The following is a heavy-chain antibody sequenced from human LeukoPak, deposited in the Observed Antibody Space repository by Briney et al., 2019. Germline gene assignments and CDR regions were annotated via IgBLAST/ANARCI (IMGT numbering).Heavy chain of an antibody. CDR2: IYTSGST. CDR1: GGSISSYY. Sequence: SETLSLTCTVSGGSISSYYWSWIRQPPGKGLEWIGYIYTSGSTNYNPSLKSRVTISVDTSKNQFSLKLSSVTAADTAVYYCARQGVIAARPEWFDPWGQGTLVTVSS. CDR3: ARQGVIAARPEWFDP. J-gene: IGHJ5*02. V-gene: IGHV4-4*09. D-gene: IGHD6-6*01.